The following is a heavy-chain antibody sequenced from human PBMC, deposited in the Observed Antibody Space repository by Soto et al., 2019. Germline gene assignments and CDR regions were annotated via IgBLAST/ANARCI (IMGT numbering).Heavy chain of an antibody. J-gene: IGHJ4*02. V-gene: IGHV3-66*01. Sequence: GGSLRLSCAASGFTVSSNYMSWVRQAPGKGLEWVSVIYSGGSTYYADSVKGRFTISRDNSKNTLYLQMNSLRAEDTAVYYCARDRRLYSGYDFGFDYWGQGTLVTVSS. CDR2: IYSGGST. D-gene: IGHD5-12*01. CDR1: GFTVSSNY. CDR3: ARDRRLYSGYDFGFDY.